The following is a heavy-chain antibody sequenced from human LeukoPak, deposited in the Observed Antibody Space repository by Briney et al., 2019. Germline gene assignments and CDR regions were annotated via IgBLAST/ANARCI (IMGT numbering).Heavy chain of an antibody. CDR3: ARDSDTAMVDY. CDR1: GFTFSSYG. Sequence: PGRSLRLSCAASGFTFSSYGMRWVRQAPGKGLEWVAVIWYDGSNKYYADSVKGRFTISRDNSKNTLYLQMNSLRAEDTAVYYCARDSDTAMVDYWGQGTLVTVSS. J-gene: IGHJ4*02. D-gene: IGHD5-18*01. V-gene: IGHV3-33*01. CDR2: IWYDGSNK.